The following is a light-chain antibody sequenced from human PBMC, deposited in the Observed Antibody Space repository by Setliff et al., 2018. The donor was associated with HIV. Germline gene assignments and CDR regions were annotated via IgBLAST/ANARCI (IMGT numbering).Light chain of an antibody. Sequence: QSVLTQPPSVSGAPGQRVTISCTGSSPNIGAGFDVHWYQQLPGTAPKLLIYNSINRPSGVPDRFSGSKSGTSASLAITGLQTEDEADYYCQSYDNSLSGYVFGAGTKVTVL. CDR1: SPNIGAGFD. CDR3: QSYDNSLSGYV. CDR2: NSI. J-gene: IGLJ1*01. V-gene: IGLV1-40*01.